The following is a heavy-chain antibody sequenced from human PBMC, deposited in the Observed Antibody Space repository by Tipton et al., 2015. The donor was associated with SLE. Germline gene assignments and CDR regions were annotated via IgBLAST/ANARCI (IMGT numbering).Heavy chain of an antibody. D-gene: IGHD1-26*01. Sequence: TLSLTCTVSGGSISSSSYYWGWIRQPPGKGLEWIGSIYYSGSTYYNPSLKSRVTISVDTSKNQFSLKLSSVTAADTAVYYCARHRSRGRELDAFDIWGQGTMVTVSS. CDR1: GGSISSSSYY. CDR2: IYYSGST. V-gene: IGHV4-39*01. J-gene: IGHJ3*02. CDR3: ARHRSRGRELDAFDI.